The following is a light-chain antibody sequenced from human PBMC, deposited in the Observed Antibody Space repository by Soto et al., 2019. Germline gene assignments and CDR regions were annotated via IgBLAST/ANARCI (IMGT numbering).Light chain of an antibody. CDR2: GAS. V-gene: IGKV3-20*01. CDR1: QSVSSSY. J-gene: IGKJ5*01. Sequence: EIGLTQSRGTLSLSPGERATLSCRASQSVSSSYLVWHQQKPGQAPRLLIFGASIRDTGIPDRFSGSGSGTDFTLTISSLEPEDFAVYYCQQYGSSLSITFGQGTRLEIK. CDR3: QQYGSSLSIT.